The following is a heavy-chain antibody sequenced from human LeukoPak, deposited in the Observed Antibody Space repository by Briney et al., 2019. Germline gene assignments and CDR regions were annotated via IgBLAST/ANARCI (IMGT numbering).Heavy chain of an antibody. D-gene: IGHD4-23*01. V-gene: IGHV4-31*03. J-gene: IGHJ4*02. CDR1: GGSISSGGYY. CDR3: ARDGGYGGNGFDY. CDR2: IYYSGST. Sequence: SETLSLTCTVSGGSISSGGYYWSWIRQHPGKGLEWIGYIYYSGSTYYNPSLKSRVTISVDTSKNQFSLKLSSVTAAETAVYYCARDGGYGGNGFDYWGQGTLVTVSS.